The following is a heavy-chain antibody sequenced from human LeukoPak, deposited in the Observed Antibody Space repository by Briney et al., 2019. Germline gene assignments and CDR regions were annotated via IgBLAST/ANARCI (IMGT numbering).Heavy chain of an antibody. Sequence: GESLKISCKGSGYSFTSYWMGWVRQMPGKGLEWMGIVYPGDSRTRYSPSFQGQVTISADKSISTAYLQWSSLKASDTAMYYCARGGYCTTTSCYSGGGWFDPWGQGTLVTVSS. CDR1: GYSFTSYW. CDR3: ARGGYCTTTSCYSGGGWFDP. V-gene: IGHV5-51*01. D-gene: IGHD2-2*02. J-gene: IGHJ5*02. CDR2: VYPGDSRT.